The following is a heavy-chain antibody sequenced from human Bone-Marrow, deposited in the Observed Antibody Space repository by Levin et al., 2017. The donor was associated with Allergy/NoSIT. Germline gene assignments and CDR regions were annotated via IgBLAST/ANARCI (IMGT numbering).Heavy chain of an antibody. D-gene: IGHD2-15*01. CDR1: GFTFSSYA. CDR3: AKLFEGGSCYDY. V-gene: IGHV3-23*01. CDR2: ISGSGGST. J-gene: IGHJ4*02. Sequence: SCAASGFTFSSYAMSWVRQAPGKGLEWVSAISGSGGSTYYADSVKGRFTISRDNSKNTLYLQMNSLRAEDTAVYYCAKLFEGGSCYDYWGQGTLVTVSS.